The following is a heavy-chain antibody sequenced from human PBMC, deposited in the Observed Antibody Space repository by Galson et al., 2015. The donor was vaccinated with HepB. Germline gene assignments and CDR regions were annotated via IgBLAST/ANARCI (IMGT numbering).Heavy chain of an antibody. CDR3: ARDYYYYGSGSYQNWFDP. D-gene: IGHD3-10*01. CDR2: ISSSSSTI. V-gene: IGHV3-48*02. Sequence: SLRLSCAASGFTFSSYSMNWVRQAPGKGLEWVSYISSSSSTIYYADSVKGRFTISRDNAKNSLYLQMNSLRDEDTAVYYCARDYYYYGSGSYQNWFDPWGQGTLVTVSS. J-gene: IGHJ5*02. CDR1: GFTFSSYS.